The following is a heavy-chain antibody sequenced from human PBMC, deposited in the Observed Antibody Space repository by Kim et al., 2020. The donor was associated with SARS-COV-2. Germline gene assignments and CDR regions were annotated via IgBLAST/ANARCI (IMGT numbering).Heavy chain of an antibody. J-gene: IGHJ3*02. CDR3: ARDNDEGVVIYALQI. Sequence: ASVKVSCKASGGNFVHYEFTWVRQAPGQGLEWMGGIIPLSGTINYAQKFQGRLTITADESTSTVYMELSSLRSDDTAVYYCARDNDEGVVIYALQIWGPGTMVIVSS. CDR1: GGNFVHYE. D-gene: IGHD2-21*01. V-gene: IGHV1-69*13. CDR2: IIPLSGTI.